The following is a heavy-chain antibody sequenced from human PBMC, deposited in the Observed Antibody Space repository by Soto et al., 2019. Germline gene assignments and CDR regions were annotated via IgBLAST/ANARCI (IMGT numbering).Heavy chain of an antibody. D-gene: IGHD1-7*01. J-gene: IGHJ6*03. Sequence: GGSLRLSCAASGFTFSSYSMNWVRQAPGKGLEWVSYISSSSSTIYYADSVKGRFTISRDNAKNSLYLQMNSLRAEDTAVYYCAGTSSLQWYYMDVWDKGTTVTVSS. CDR2: ISSSSSTI. CDR3: AGTSSLQWYYMDV. V-gene: IGHV3-48*01. CDR1: GFTFSSYS.